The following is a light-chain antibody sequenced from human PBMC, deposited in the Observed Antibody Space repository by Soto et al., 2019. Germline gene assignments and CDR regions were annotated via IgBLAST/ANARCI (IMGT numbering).Light chain of an antibody. CDR2: AAA. Sequence: DIQLDQSPSSVSASVGDRVTVTCRASQSVASRLAWYQQKPGKAPKLLIYAAAKLQTGVPSRFSGTGSETDFTLTINSLRPEDFATYYCQQASSFPWTFGQGTRVDVK. CDR3: QQASSFPWT. V-gene: IGKV1-12*01. J-gene: IGKJ1*01. CDR1: QSVASR.